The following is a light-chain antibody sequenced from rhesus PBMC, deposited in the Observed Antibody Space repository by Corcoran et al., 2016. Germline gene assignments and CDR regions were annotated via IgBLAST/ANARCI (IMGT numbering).Light chain of an antibody. CDR2: AAS. CDR3: QQGYNIPRT. V-gene: IGKV1-18*01. J-gene: IGKJ1*01. Sequence: DIQMTQSPSSLSASVGDKVTITCRASQDISSWLAWYQQKPGKALKLLIYAASSLQSGVPSRFSGSGSGTDYTLTISSLQPEDFAIYYCQQGYNIPRTFGQGTKVEIK. CDR1: QDISSW.